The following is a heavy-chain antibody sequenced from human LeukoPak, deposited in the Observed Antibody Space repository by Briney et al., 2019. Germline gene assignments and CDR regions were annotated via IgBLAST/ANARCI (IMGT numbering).Heavy chain of an antibody. V-gene: IGHV3-7*03. CDR2: IKQDGSEK. D-gene: IGHD3/OR15-3a*01. CDR1: GFTFSSYA. Sequence: GGSLRLSCAASGFTFSSYAMTWVRQAPGKGLEWVANIKQDGSEKYYVDSVKGRFTISRDNAKSSLFLQMNSLRVGDTALYYCATRYYDFWTVAYDYWGQGILVTVSS. CDR3: ATRYYDFWTVAYDY. J-gene: IGHJ4*02.